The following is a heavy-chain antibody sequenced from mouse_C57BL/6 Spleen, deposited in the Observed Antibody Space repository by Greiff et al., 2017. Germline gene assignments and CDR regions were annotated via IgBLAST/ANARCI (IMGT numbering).Heavy chain of an antibody. CDR3: ARSDGYYPFLFAY. Sequence: QVQLQQSGTELVKPGASVKLSCKASGYTFTSYWMHWVKQRPGQGLEWIGNINPSNGGTNYNEKFKSKATLTVDKSSSTAYMQLSSLTSEDSAVYYCARSDGYYPFLFAYWGQGTLVTVSA. J-gene: IGHJ3*01. CDR2: INPSNGGT. CDR1: GYTFTSYW. V-gene: IGHV1-53*01. D-gene: IGHD2-3*01.